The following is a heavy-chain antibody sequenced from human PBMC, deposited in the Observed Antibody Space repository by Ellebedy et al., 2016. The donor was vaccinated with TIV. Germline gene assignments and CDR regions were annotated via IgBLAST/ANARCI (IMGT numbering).Heavy chain of an antibody. D-gene: IGHD3-22*01. CDR2: IYYSGST. CDR1: GGSISSSSYY. Sequence: MPSETLSLTCTVSGGSISSSSYYWGWVRQPPGKGLEWIGNIYYSGSTYYNPSLKSRVTISADTSTSQFSLKLTSVTAADTAVYYCARRLYDSRGYAYFDYWGQGTLVTVSS. CDR3: ARRLYDSRGYAYFDY. V-gene: IGHV4-39*07. J-gene: IGHJ4*02.